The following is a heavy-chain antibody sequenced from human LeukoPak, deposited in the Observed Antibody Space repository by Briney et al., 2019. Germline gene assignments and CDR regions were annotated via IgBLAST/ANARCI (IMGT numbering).Heavy chain of an antibody. CDR3: ARVGSGWYKDAFDI. CDR2: ISSSGSTI. V-gene: IGHV3-48*04. D-gene: IGHD6-19*01. Sequence: GGSLRLSCAASGFTFSIYAMNWVRQAPGKGLEWVSYISSSGSTIYYADSVKGRFTISRDNAKNSLYLQMNSLRAEDTAVYYCARVGSGWYKDAFDIWGQGTMVTVSS. J-gene: IGHJ3*02. CDR1: GFTFSIYA.